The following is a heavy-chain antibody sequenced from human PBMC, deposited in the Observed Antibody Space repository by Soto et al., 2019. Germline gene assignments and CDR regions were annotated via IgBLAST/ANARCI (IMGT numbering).Heavy chain of an antibody. CDR1: GDTFASFG. V-gene: IGHV1-18*01. D-gene: IGHD3-10*01. J-gene: IGHJ4*02. CDR2: ISAYNGNT. Sequence: ASVKVSCKASGDTFASFGFSWVRQAPGQGLEWLGWISAYNGNTHYAQKVRDRVTLTTDTSTNTAYMELRSLTSDDTAVYYCARDQESITDRTLQYWGQGTQVTVSS. CDR3: ARDQESITDRTLQY.